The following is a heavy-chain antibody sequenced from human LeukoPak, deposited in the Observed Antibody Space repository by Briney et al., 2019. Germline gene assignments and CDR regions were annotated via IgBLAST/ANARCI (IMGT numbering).Heavy chain of an antibody. J-gene: IGHJ4*02. V-gene: IGHV1-8*01. CDR2: TNPNSGNT. Sequence: GASVKVSCKASGYTFTSYDINWVRQATGQGLEWMGWTNPNSGNTGYAQKFQGRVTMTRNTSISTAYMELSSLRSEDTAVYYCTTDRYDYDFWSGYYREDYWGQGTLVTVSS. CDR1: GYTFTSYD. D-gene: IGHD3-3*01. CDR3: TTDRYDYDFWSGYYREDY.